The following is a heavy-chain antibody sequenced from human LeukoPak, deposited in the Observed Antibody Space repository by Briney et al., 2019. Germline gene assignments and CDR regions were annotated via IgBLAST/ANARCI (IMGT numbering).Heavy chain of an antibody. D-gene: IGHD6-13*01. CDR3: ARDSSSSSWYGAPYFDY. Sequence: SETLSLTCTVSGGSISSYYWSWIRQPAGKGLEWIGRIYTSGSTNYNPSLKSRVTMSVDTSKNQFSLKLSSVTAADTAVCYCARDSSSSSWYGAPYFDYWGQGTLVTVSS. V-gene: IGHV4-4*07. J-gene: IGHJ4*02. CDR2: IYTSGST. CDR1: GGSISSYY.